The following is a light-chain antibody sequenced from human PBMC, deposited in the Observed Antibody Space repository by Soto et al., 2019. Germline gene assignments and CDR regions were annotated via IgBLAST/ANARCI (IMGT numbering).Light chain of an antibody. Sequence: QSVLTQPSSVSGDPGQTVTISCTGSGSNIGAGYNVHWYQQLPGTAPKLLIHGNTNRPSGVPDRFSGSKSGTSASLAITGLQVEDEGNYYCQSYDNRLRAVFGTVTKVTVL. CDR2: GNT. V-gene: IGLV1-40*01. J-gene: IGLJ1*01. CDR3: QSYDNRLRAV. CDR1: GSNIGAGYN.